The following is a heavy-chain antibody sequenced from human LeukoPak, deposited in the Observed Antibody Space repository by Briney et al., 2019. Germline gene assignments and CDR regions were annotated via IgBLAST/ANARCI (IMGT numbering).Heavy chain of an antibody. Sequence: KPSETLSLTCAVSGYSISSGYYWGWIRQPPGKGLEWIGSIYHSGSTYYNPSLERRVTISVDTSKNQFSLKLSSVTAADTAVYYCARLYRYTSSSGEGAFDIWGQGTMVTVSS. J-gene: IGHJ3*02. CDR1: GYSISSGYY. D-gene: IGHD6-6*01. V-gene: IGHV4-38-2*01. CDR2: IYHSGST. CDR3: ARLYRYTSSSGEGAFDI.